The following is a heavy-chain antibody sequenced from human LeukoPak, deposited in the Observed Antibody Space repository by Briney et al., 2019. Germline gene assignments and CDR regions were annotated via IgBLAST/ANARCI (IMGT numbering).Heavy chain of an antibody. Sequence: GGSLRLSCAASGFTVSSNYMSWVRQAPGKGLEWVSSIYSGGSTYYTDSVKGRFTISADSAQNRVYLQMDSLKTEDTALYFCARGTWFISASYILDSWGQGTLVTVSS. D-gene: IGHD3-10*01. CDR2: IYSGGST. V-gene: IGHV3-66*02. J-gene: IGHJ4*02. CDR1: GFTVSSNY. CDR3: ARGTWFISASYILDS.